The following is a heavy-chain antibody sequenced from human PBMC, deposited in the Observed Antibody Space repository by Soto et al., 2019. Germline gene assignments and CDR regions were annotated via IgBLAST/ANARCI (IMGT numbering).Heavy chain of an antibody. J-gene: IGHJ4*02. D-gene: IGHD1-26*01. CDR2: ISSSNSYI. CDR1: GFTFRRHI. Sequence: SLRLSFAASGFTFRRHIMNWVREAAGWRRAWVSSISSSNSYIYYADSVKGRFTIARDNAKNSLYLQMNSLRAEDTAVYYCARLSNLGGSFDYWGQGNLVTVSS. CDR3: ARLSNLGGSFDY. V-gene: IGHV3-21*01.